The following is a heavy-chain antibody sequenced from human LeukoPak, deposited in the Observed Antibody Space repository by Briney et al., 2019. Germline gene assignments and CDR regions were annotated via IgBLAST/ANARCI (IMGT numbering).Heavy chain of an antibody. D-gene: IGHD4-17*01. J-gene: IGHJ5*02. Sequence: EGSLRLSCAAPGFTFSSYGMHWVRQAPGKGLEWVAVIWYDGSNKYYADSVKGRFTISRDNSKNTLYLQMNSLRAEDTAVYYCARDLRPRAITVTTPGSWGQGTLVTVSS. CDR1: GFTFSSYG. CDR3: ARDLRPRAITVTTPGS. V-gene: IGHV3-33*01. CDR2: IWYDGSNK.